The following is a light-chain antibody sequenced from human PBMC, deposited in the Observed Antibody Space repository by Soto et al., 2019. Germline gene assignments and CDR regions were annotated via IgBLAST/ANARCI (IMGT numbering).Light chain of an antibody. J-gene: IGKJ1*01. CDR3: QQYDSSWT. V-gene: IGKV1-5*01. Sequence: DIQMTQSPSTLSASVGDRVTITCRASQSFSTWLAWYQQKPGKAPKLLIYDASSLESGVPSRFSGSGSGTEFTLTITSLQPDDFATYYCQQYDSSWTFGQGTKVDIK. CDR1: QSFSTW. CDR2: DAS.